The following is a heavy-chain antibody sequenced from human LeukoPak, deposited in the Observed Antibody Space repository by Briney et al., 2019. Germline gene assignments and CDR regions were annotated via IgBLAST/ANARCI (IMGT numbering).Heavy chain of an antibody. CDR2: FLYSGTT. CDR1: GGSISSSSYY. V-gene: IGHV4-39*07. D-gene: IGHD6-6*01. Sequence: PSETLSLTCTVSGGSISGGSISSSSYYWGWIRQSPGKGLEWIGSFLYSGTTYYNPSLKSRVTISVDTSKNQFSLKLSSVTAADTAVYYCARVRYSSSPEYPYYYYYMDVWGKGTTVTVSS. CDR3: ARVRYSSSPEYPYYYYYMDV. J-gene: IGHJ6*03.